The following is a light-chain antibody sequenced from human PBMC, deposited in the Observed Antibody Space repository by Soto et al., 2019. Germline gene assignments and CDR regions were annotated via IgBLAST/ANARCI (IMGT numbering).Light chain of an antibody. Sequence: EIVMPQSPATLSVSPGDRATLSCRASQSVSSDLAWYQQKPGQAPRLLIYGASTRATGIPARFSGSGSGTEFTLTISSLQSEDFAVDYCRHDTNWPRTFGQGTKVEIK. CDR1: QSVSSD. V-gene: IGKV3-15*01. CDR3: RHDTNWPRT. J-gene: IGKJ1*01. CDR2: GAS.